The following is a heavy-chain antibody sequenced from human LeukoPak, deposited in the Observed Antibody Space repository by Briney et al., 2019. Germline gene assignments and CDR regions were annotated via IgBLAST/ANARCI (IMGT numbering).Heavy chain of an antibody. V-gene: IGHV3-7*03. CDR2: IKQDGSDK. CDR3: AKDGMATISYYFDY. D-gene: IGHD5-24*01. CDR1: EFTFSNYL. Sequence: GGSLRLSCAASEFTFSNYLMSWVRQAPGKGLEWVANIKQDGSDKYYVDSVKGRFTISRDNAKNSLFLQMNSLGAEDTAVYYCAKDGMATISYYFDYWGQGTLVTVSS. J-gene: IGHJ4*02.